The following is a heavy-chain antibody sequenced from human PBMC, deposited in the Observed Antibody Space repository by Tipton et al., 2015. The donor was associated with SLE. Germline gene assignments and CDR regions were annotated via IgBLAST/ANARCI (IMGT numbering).Heavy chain of an antibody. D-gene: IGHD3-16*01. CDR1: GFSFSSSYS. J-gene: IGHJ4*02. V-gene: IGHV3-21*01. CDR2: ISSSSSYI. Sequence: SLRLSCAASGFSFSSSYSMNWVRQAPGKGLEWVSSISSSSSYINYADSVKGRFTISRDNAKNSLYLEMNSLRAEDTAVYYCARDHLDGDYFDYWGQGTLVTVSS. CDR3: ARDHLDGDYFDY.